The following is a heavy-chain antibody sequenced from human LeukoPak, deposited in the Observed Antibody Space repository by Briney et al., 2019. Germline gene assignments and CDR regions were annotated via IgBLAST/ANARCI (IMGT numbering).Heavy chain of an antibody. CDR2: ISSSSSYI. J-gene: IGHJ4*02. V-gene: IGHV3-21*01. D-gene: IGHD3-3*01. CDR1: GFTFSSYS. Sequence: GGSLRLSCAASGFTFSSYSMNWVRQAPGKGLEWVSFISSSSSYIYYADSVKGRFTISRDNAKNSLYLQMNSLRAEDTAVYYCARGARTITIFGVVIPDYFDYWGQGTLVTVSS. CDR3: ARGARTITIFGVVIPDYFDY.